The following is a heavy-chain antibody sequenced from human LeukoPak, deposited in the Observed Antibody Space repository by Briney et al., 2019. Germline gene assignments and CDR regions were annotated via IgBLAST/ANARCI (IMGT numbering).Heavy chain of an antibody. V-gene: IGHV3-7*03. CDR2: IKQDGSEK. CDR1: GFTFSTYW. J-gene: IGHJ4*02. Sequence: GGSLRLSCAASGFTFSTYWMSWVRQAPGKGLEWVADIKQDGSEKYYVDSVKGRFTISRDNAKNSLYLQMNSLRAEDTAVYYCAKSRNSGYDFGYWGQGTLVTVSS. CDR3: AKSRNSGYDFGY. D-gene: IGHD5-12*01.